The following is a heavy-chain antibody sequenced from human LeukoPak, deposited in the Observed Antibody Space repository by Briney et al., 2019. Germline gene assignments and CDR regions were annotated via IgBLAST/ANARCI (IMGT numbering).Heavy chain of an antibody. J-gene: IGHJ4*02. CDR2: ISYDGSNK. Sequence: PGGSLRLSCAASGFTFSSYAMHWVRQAPGKGLEWVAVISYDGSNKYYADSVKGRFTISRDNSKNTLYLQMNSLRAEGTAVYYCARDLGGSYDYWGQGTLVTVSS. D-gene: IGHD2-15*01. CDR3: ARDLGGSYDY. V-gene: IGHV3-30-3*01. CDR1: GFTFSSYA.